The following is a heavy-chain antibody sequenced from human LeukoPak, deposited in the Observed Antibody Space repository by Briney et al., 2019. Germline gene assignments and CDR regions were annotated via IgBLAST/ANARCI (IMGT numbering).Heavy chain of an antibody. V-gene: IGHV3-30*02. CDR1: GFTFSTYD. Sequence: PGGSLRLSCAASGFTFSTYDMHWVRQAPGKGLEWVAFIRYDGSNKYYADSVKGRFTISRDNSKNTLYLQMNSLRAEDTAVYFCAKDKDPWKSTSISDFDYWGQGTLVTVSS. D-gene: IGHD1-1*01. CDR3: AKDKDPWKSTSISDFDY. CDR2: IRYDGSNK. J-gene: IGHJ4*02.